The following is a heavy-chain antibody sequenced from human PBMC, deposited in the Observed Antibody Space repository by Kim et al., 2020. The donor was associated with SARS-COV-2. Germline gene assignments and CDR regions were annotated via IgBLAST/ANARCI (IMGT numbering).Heavy chain of an antibody. V-gene: IGHV3-74*01. J-gene: IGHJ1*01. CDR1: GFTFSSYW. CDR2: INSDGSST. CDR3: ARGPPTSGWYVGEYFQH. Sequence: GGSLRLSCAASGFTFSSYWMHWVRQAPGKGLVWVSRINSDGSSTSYADSVKGRFTISRDNAKNTLYLQMNSLRAEDTAVYYCARGPPTSGWYVGEYFQHWGQGTLVTVSS. D-gene: IGHD6-19*01.